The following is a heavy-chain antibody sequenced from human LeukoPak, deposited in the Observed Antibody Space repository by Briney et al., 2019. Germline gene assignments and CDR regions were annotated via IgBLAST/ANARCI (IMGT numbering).Heavy chain of an antibody. Sequence: PGGSLRLSCAASGFTFSSYTMNWVRQAPGKGLEWVSSISSSSSYIYYADSVKGRFTISRDNAKNSLYLQINSLRAEDTALYYCAKDGGAYGDASHAFDIWGQGTMVTVSS. CDR2: ISSSSSYI. J-gene: IGHJ3*02. CDR1: GFTFSSYT. D-gene: IGHD4-17*01. CDR3: AKDGGAYGDASHAFDI. V-gene: IGHV3-21*04.